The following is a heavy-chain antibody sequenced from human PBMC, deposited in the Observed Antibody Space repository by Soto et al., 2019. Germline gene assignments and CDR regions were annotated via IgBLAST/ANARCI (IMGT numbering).Heavy chain of an antibody. V-gene: IGHV1-24*01. Sequence: ASVKVSCKVSGYTLTELSMHWVRQAPGKGLEWMGGFDPEDGETIYAQKFQGRVTVTEDTSTDTAYMELNSLRSEDTAVYFCATAVVVVPASMRLHYFFGMDVWG. J-gene: IGHJ6*02. CDR3: ATAVVVVPASMRLHYFFGMDV. D-gene: IGHD2-2*01. CDR1: GYTLTELS. CDR2: FDPEDGET.